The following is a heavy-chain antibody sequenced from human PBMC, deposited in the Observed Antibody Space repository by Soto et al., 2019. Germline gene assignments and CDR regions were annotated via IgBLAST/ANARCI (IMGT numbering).Heavy chain of an antibody. Sequence: GGSLRLSCAASGFTFSSYGMHWVRQAPGKGLEWVAVISYDGSNKYYADSVKGRFTISRDNSKNTLYLQMNSLRAEDTAVYYSAKDQGVSRFDYRGQGALVAVSS. CDR3: AKDQGVSRFDY. CDR1: GFTFSSYG. J-gene: IGHJ4*01. V-gene: IGHV3-30*18. CDR2: ISYDGSNK.